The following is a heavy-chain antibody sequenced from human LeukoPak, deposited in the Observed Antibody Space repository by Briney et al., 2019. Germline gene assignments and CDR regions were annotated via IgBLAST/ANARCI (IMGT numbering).Heavy chain of an antibody. CDR3: ARGPRLDQLLFGWFDP. CDR2: INHSGST. J-gene: IGHJ5*02. V-gene: IGHV4-4*02. Sequence: SETLSLTCTVSGDSINSLDLWSWVRQPPGKGLEWIGEINHSGSTNYNPSLKSRVTISVDTSKNQFSLKLSSVTAADTAVYYCARGPRLDQLLFGWFDPWGQGTLVTVSS. CDR1: GDSINSLDL. D-gene: IGHD2-2*01.